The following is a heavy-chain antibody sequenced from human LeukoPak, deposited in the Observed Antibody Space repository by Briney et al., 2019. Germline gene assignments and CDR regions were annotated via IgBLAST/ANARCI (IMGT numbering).Heavy chain of an antibody. D-gene: IGHD6-13*01. CDR3: ARDSGPGYSSSWYDY. V-gene: IGHV3-48*03. Sequence: PGGSLRLSCAASGFIFSSYEMNWVRQAPGKGLERVSYISSSGSTIYYADSVKGRFTISRDNAKNSLYLQMNSLRAEDTAVYYCARDSGPGYSSSWYDYWGQGTLVTVSS. J-gene: IGHJ4*02. CDR1: GFIFSSYE. CDR2: ISSSGSTI.